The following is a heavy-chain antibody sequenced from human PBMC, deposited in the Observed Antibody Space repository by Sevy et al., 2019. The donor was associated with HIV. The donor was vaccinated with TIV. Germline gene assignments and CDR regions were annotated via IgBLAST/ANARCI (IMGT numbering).Heavy chain of an antibody. CDR3: ASSLYYYDSSGYSYYYYYGMDV. CDR2: IIPIFGTA. V-gene: IGHV1-69*13. J-gene: IGHJ6*02. CDR1: GGTFSSYA. D-gene: IGHD3-22*01. Sequence: ASVKVSCKASGGTFSSYAISWVRQAPGQGLEWMGGIIPIFGTANYAQTFQGRVTITADESTSTAYMELSSLRSEDTAVDYCASSLYYYDSSGYSYYYYYGMDVWGQGTTVTVSS.